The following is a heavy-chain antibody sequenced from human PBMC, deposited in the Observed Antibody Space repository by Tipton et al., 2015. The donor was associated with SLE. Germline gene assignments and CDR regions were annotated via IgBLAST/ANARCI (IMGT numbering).Heavy chain of an antibody. CDR2: ISGSGGST. CDR3: AKWHDGMDV. J-gene: IGHJ6*02. V-gene: IGHV3-23*01. Sequence: LSLTCAVYGGSFSGYYWSWIRQPPGKGLEWVSTISGSGGSTYYADSVKGRFTISRDNSKNTLYLQMNSLRAEDTAVYYCAKWHDGMDVWGQGTTVTVSS. CDR1: GGSFSGYY.